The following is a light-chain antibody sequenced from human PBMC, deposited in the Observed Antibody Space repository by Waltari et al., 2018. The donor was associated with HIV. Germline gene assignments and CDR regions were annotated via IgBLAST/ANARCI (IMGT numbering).Light chain of an antibody. Sequence: QSVLTQPPSASGTPGQRVTISCSGSSSQIGSNYVHWSQQLTGTAPKLLISKNNPLASAVPDRFSGSKSGTSASLAISGLRSEDEADYYCATWADRPSCPVVFGGGTKVTVL. CDR3: ATWADRPSCPVV. CDR1: SSQIGSNY. J-gene: IGLJ2*01. CDR2: KNN. V-gene: IGLV1-47*01.